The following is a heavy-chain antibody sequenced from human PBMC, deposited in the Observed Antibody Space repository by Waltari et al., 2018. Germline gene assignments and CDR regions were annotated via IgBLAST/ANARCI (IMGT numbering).Heavy chain of an antibody. CDR1: GGTFSSYA. V-gene: IGHV1-69*14. CDR3: AGGGLVGATTSFDY. J-gene: IGHJ4*02. D-gene: IGHD1-26*01. CDR2: ISPNCGTA. Sequence: QVQLVQSGAEVKKPGSSVKVSCKASGGTFSSYAISWVRQAPGQGLEGMGGISPNCGTANKAQECQGIVKVTADKATSTGYMELGSLRSEETAVYYCAGGGLVGATTSFDYWGQGTLVTVSS.